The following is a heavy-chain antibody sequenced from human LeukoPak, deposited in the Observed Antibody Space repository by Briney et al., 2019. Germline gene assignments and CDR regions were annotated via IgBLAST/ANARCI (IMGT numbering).Heavy chain of an antibody. CDR3: AREGHFWY. J-gene: IGHJ4*02. CDR2: IYYSGST. V-gene: IGHV4-39*07. CDR1: GGSISSSSYY. D-gene: IGHD3-3*02. Sequence: PSGTLSLTCTVSGGSISSSSYYWGWIRQPPGKGLEWIGSIYYSGSTYYNPSLKSRVTISVDTSKNQFSLKLSSVTAADTAVYYCAREGHFWYWGQGTLVTVSS.